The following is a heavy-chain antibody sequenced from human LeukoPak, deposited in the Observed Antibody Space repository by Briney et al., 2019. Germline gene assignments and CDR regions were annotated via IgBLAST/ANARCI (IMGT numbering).Heavy chain of an antibody. J-gene: IGHJ6*03. V-gene: IGHV4-34*01. CDR2: INHSGST. CDR3: ARAFLLRAYYYYYYMDV. CDR1: GGSFSGYC. Sequence: SETLSLTCAVYGGSFSGYCWSWIRQPPGKGLEWIGEINHSGSTNYNPSLKSRVTISVDTSKNQFSLELSSVTAADTAVYYCARAFLLRAYYYYYYMDVWGKGTTVTVSS. D-gene: IGHD1-26*01.